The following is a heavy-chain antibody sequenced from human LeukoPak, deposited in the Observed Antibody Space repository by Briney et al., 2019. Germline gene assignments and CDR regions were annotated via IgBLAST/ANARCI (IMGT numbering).Heavy chain of an antibody. CDR3: ARHPYGAFDI. V-gene: IGHV4-59*08. Sequence: PSETLSLTCTVSGDSICTYNWSGIPPPPGKGVGRSAHLYYSRSTDYNPSLKSRVSLWVTTFKNQFSLRLRSVTAADTAVYYCARHPYGAFDIWGRGTMVTVSS. J-gene: IGHJ3*02. D-gene: IGHD2-21*01. CDR2: LYYSRST. CDR1: GDSICTYN.